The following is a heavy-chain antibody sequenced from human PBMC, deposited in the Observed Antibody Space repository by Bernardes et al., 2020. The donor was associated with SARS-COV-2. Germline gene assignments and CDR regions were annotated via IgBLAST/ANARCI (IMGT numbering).Heavy chain of an antibody. Sequence: GGSLRLSCAASGFIFSNYWMHWVRQAPGKGLVWVSRINSDGSITSYGDSVKGRFTTSRDNAKNTLYMQMNSLTVEDTAVYYCVRGPSGGYGRFEYWGLGALVTVSS. CDR2: INSDGSIT. V-gene: IGHV3-74*01. CDR3: VRGPSGGYGRFEY. CDR1: GFIFSNYW. J-gene: IGHJ4*02. D-gene: IGHD5-12*01.